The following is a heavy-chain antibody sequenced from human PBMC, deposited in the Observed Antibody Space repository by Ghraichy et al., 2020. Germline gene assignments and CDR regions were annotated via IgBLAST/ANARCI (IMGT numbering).Heavy chain of an antibody. V-gene: IGHV4-59*01. CDR1: GGSISSYY. CDR2: IYYSGST. D-gene: IGHD2-15*01. J-gene: IGHJ6*03. CDR3: ARASMVAAPPLLYGYYYYYMDV. Sequence: SETLSLTCTVSGGSISSYYWSWIRQPPGKGLEWIGYIYYSGSTNYNPSLKSRVTISVDTSKNQFSLKLSSVTAADTAVYYCARASMVAAPPLLYGYYYYYMDVWGKGTTVTVSS.